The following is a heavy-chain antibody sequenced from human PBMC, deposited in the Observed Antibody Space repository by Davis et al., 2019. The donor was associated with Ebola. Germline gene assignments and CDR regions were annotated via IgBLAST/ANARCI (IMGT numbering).Heavy chain of an antibody. Sequence: GESLKISCAASGFTFSSYSMNWVRQAPGKGLEWVSSISSSSSYIYYADSVKGRFTISRDNSKSTLYLQMDSLRIEDTAVYYCARDQGPAEYWGQGTLVSVSS. V-gene: IGHV3-21*01. J-gene: IGHJ4*02. CDR1: GFTFSSYS. D-gene: IGHD2/OR15-2a*01. CDR3: ARDQGPAEY. CDR2: ISSSSSYI.